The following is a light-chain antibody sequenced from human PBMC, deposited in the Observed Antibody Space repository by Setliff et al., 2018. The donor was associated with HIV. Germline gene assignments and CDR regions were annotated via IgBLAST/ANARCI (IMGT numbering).Light chain of an antibody. Sequence: QSVLTQPASVSGSPGQSINISCTGSSSDVGSPLSSVSWYQQNPGEVPKLLIYEVTRRPSGISDSFSGSKSDNTASLTISGLQTEDEADYYFCSYGRGDIWIFGGGTKVTVL. CDR2: EVT. CDR1: SSDVGSPLSS. V-gene: IGLV2-23*02. J-gene: IGLJ2*01. CDR3: CSYGRGDIWI.